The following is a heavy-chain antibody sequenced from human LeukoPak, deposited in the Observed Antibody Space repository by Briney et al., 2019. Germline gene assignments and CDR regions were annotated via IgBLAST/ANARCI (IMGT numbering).Heavy chain of an antibody. J-gene: IGHJ4*02. CDR1: GFTFSSYW. Sequence: GGSLRLSCAASGFTFSSYWMSWFRQAPGKGLEWVAVIWYDGSNKYYADSVKGRFTISRDNSKNTLYLQMNSLRAEDTAVYYCARDLDSSSWFFDYWGQGTLVTVSS. D-gene: IGHD6-13*01. CDR3: ARDLDSSSWFFDY. CDR2: IWYDGSNK. V-gene: IGHV3-33*08.